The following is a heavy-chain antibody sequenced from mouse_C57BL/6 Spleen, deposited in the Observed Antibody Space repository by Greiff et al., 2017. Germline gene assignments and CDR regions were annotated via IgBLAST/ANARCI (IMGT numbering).Heavy chain of an antibody. CDR2: IDPEDGET. D-gene: IGHD4-1*01. J-gene: IGHJ4*01. Sequence: VQLQQSGAELVKPGASVKLSCTASGFNIKDYYMHWVQQRTEQGLEWLGRIDPEDGETKYAPKFPGKVTITTDTSSNTADLQLSSLTSAYTAGYYCASNWDRAMDYWGQGTSVTVSS. CDR3: ASNWDRAMDY. CDR1: GFNIKDYY. V-gene: IGHV14-2*01.